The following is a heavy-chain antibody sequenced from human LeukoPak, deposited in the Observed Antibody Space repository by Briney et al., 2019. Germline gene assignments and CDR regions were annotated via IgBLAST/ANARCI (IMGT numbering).Heavy chain of an antibody. J-gene: IGHJ4*02. CDR1: GFTLSTNA. CDR2: ISGSGAST. Sequence: GGSLRLSCLTSGFTLSTNAMSWVRQAPGKGLEWISGISGSGASTYYADSVKGRFTISRDNSKNTLYLQMNSLRAEDTAVYYCARGNYYDSSGYFDYWGQGTLVTVSS. D-gene: IGHD3-22*01. V-gene: IGHV3-23*01. CDR3: ARGNYYDSSGYFDY.